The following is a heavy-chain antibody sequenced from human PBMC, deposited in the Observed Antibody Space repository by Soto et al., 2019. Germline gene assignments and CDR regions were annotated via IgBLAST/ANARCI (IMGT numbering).Heavy chain of an antibody. CDR1: GLTFRTSG. CDR2: ISYDESDK. V-gene: IGHV3-30*18. Sequence: PGGSLRLSCAASGLTFRTSGMHWVRQAPGKGLEGVAFISYDESDKHYAESVKGRFTISRDNSKSTLYLQMNTLRPEDTAVYYCANLAVAREYDYWGQGTLVTVSS. D-gene: IGHD6-19*01. CDR3: ANLAVAREYDY. J-gene: IGHJ4*02.